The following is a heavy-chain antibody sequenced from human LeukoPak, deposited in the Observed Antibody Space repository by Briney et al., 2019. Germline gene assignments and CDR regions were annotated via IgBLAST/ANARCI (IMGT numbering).Heavy chain of an antibody. CDR3: ARADSIAARPFDY. J-gene: IGHJ4*02. Sequence: GGSLRLSCAASGFTFGSYSMNWVRQAPGKGLEWVSSISSSSSYIYYADSVKGRFTISRDNAKNSLYLQMNSLRAEDTAVYYCARADSIAARPFDYWGQGTLVTVSS. CDR1: GFTFGSYS. D-gene: IGHD6-6*01. CDR2: ISSSSSYI. V-gene: IGHV3-21*01.